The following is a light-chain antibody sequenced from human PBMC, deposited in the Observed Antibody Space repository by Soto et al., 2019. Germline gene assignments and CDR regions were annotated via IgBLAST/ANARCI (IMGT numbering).Light chain of an antibody. CDR1: SSDVGGYKY. V-gene: IGLV2-14*01. CDR3: SSYTRSSKVV. J-gene: IGLJ2*01. Sequence: QSALTQPASVSGSPGQSITISCTGTSSDVGGYKYVSWYQQHPGKAPKLMIYEVSHRPSGVSNRFSGSKSGNTASLTISGLQAEDEADYNCSSYTRSSKVVFGGGTKLTVL. CDR2: EVS.